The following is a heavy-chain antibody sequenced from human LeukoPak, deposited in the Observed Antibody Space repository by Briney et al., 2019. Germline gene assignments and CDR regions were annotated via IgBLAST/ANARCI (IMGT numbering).Heavy chain of an antibody. Sequence: GGSLRLSCPAFGFTFSDYSMNWVRHAPGKGREWLSSTSTIRNYIYYADSVKDRFTISRDNAKNSLYLQMNSLRAEDTAVYYCARDGGIARYYYYYMDVWGKGTTVTVSS. V-gene: IGHV3-21*06. J-gene: IGHJ6*03. CDR2: TSTIRNYI. CDR1: GFTFSDYS. D-gene: IGHD3-16*01. CDR3: ARDGGIARYYYYYMDV.